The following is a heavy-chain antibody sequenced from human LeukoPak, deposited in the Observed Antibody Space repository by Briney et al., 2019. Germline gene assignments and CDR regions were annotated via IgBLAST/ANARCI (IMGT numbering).Heavy chain of an antibody. Sequence: GGSLRLSCAASGFTFSSYGMHWVRQAPGKGLEWVALIRYDGSNKYYADSVKGRFTISRDNSKNTLYLQMNSLRAEDTAVYYCAKDSSGYYSGYFDLWGRGTLVTVSS. D-gene: IGHD3-22*01. CDR3: AKDSSGYYSGYFDL. CDR2: IRYDGSNK. J-gene: IGHJ2*01. CDR1: GFTFSSYG. V-gene: IGHV3-30*02.